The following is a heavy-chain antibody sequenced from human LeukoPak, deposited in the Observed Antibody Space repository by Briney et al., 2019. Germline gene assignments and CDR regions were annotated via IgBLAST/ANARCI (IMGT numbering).Heavy chain of an antibody. Sequence: GGSLRLSCAASGFTFSSYWMNWVRQAPGKGLEWVANIKKDGSEEFYVDSVKGRFTISRDNAKNSLYLQVNSLRAEDTAVYYCARAVSSGYYNLYFDYWGQGTLVTVSS. CDR1: GFTFSSYW. CDR3: ARAVSSGYYNLYFDY. J-gene: IGHJ4*02. D-gene: IGHD3-22*01. V-gene: IGHV3-7*04. CDR2: IKKDGSEE.